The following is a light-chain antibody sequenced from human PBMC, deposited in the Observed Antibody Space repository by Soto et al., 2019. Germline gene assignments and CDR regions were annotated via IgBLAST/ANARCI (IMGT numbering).Light chain of an antibody. CDR1: SSDVGTYKY. Sequence: QSALTQPASVSGSPGQSITISCTGTSSDVGTYKYVSWYQQHPGKAPKLMIYEVSDRPSGVSNRFSRSKSGNTASLTISGLQAEDEADYYCSSYSSSTTDVLCGGGTKLTVL. CDR2: EVS. V-gene: IGLV2-14*01. J-gene: IGLJ2*01. CDR3: SSYSSSTTDVL.